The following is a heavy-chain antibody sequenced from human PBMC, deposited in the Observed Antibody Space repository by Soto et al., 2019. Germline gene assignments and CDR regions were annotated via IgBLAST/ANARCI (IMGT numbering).Heavy chain of an antibody. J-gene: IGHJ4*02. CDR1: GFSFRDYF. CDR3: AKEEVVVTSVPAPYYFDY. Sequence: EVQLLESGGGLVQPGGSLRLSCAASGFSFRDYFMSWVRQAPGKGLEWVSAISPSAGSTYYADSVKGRFTISRDNSKNTLYLQVNSRRAEATAVYYCAKEEVVVTSVPAPYYFDYWGQGVLVAVSS. CDR2: ISPSAGST. D-gene: IGHD2-21*02. V-gene: IGHV3-23*01.